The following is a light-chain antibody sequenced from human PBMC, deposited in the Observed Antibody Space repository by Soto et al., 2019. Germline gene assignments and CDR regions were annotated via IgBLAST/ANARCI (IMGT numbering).Light chain of an antibody. Sequence: QSALTPPASVSGSPGQSITISCTGTSSDVGNYNLVSWYQQYPGKAPQLLIYEVGNRPSGVSDRFSGSKSGNTASLTISGLQAEDEADYYCCSYARSSTWLFGGGTKLTVL. J-gene: IGLJ3*02. CDR1: SSDVGNYNL. CDR3: CSYARSSTWL. V-gene: IGLV2-23*02. CDR2: EVG.